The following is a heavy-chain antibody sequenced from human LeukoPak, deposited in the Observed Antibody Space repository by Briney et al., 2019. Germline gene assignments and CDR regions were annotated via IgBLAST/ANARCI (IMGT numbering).Heavy chain of an antibody. V-gene: IGHV4-38-2*02. J-gene: IGHJ3*02. CDR3: ARARRRITIFGVISDAFDI. CDR2: IYHSGST. D-gene: IGHD3-3*01. CDR1: GYSISSGYY. Sequence: PSETLSLTCSVSGYSISSGYYWGWIRQPPGNGLEWIGTIYHSGSTYYNPSLKSRVTISVDTSKNQFSLKLSSVTAADTAVYYCARARRRITIFGVISDAFDIWGQGTMVTVSS.